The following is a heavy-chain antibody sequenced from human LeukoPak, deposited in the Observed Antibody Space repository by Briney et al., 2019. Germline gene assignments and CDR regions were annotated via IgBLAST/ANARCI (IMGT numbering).Heavy chain of an antibody. CDR2: ISGSGGST. V-gene: IGHV3-23*01. D-gene: IGHD6-13*01. CDR3: AKDKGALIAAAGIPDY. J-gene: IGHJ4*02. Sequence: GGSLRLSCAASGFTFSSYAMTWVRQAPGKGLEWVSVISGSGGSTYYADSVKGRFTISRDNSKNTVYLQMNSLRAEDTAVYYCAKDKGALIAAAGIPDYWGQGTLVTVSS. CDR1: GFTFSSYA.